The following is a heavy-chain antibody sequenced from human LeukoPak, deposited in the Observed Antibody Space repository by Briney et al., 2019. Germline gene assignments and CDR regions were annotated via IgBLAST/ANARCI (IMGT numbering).Heavy chain of an antibody. V-gene: IGHV3-33*01. J-gene: IGHJ6*02. D-gene: IGHD3-22*01. CDR3: ARDRMTMNYYYGMDV. CDR2: IWYDGSNK. Sequence: PGRSLRLSCAASGFTFSSYGMHWVRQAPGKGLEWVAVIWYDGSNKYYADSVKGRFTISRDNSKNTLYLQMNSLRAEDTAVYYCARDRMTMNYYYGMDVWGQGTTVTVSS. CDR1: GFTFSSYG.